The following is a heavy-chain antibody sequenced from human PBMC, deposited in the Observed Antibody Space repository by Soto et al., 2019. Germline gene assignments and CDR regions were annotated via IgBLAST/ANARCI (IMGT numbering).Heavy chain of an antibody. CDR2: IYQSGST. J-gene: IGHJ2*01. Sequence: SETLSLTCAVSGGSISSGGYSWSWIRQPPGKGLEWIGYIYQSGSTYYNPSLKSRVTISVDWSKNQFALELSSVTAADTAVYYCARESRSSRYDSSGYSQFWFFDLWGRGTLVTVS. CDR1: GGSISSGGYS. CDR3: ARESRSSRYDSSGYSQFWFFDL. D-gene: IGHD3-22*01. V-gene: IGHV4-30-2*01.